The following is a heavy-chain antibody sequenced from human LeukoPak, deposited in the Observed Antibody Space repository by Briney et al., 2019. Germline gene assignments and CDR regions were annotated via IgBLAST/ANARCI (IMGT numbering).Heavy chain of an antibody. CDR1: GFTFSTYV. J-gene: IGHJ4*02. CDR3: ARSRGAGPGAYFDY. V-gene: IGHV3-23*01. CDR2: LSGSGGST. D-gene: IGHD6-19*01. Sequence: PGGSLRLSCAASGFTFSTYVMTWVRQAPGKGLEWVSALSGSGGSTFYADSVKGRFTISRDNSNNTLYLHMNSLRAEDTAVYYCARSRGAGPGAYFDYWGQGTLVTVTS.